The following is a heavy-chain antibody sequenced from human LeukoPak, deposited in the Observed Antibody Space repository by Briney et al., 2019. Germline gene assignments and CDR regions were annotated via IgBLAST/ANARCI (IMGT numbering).Heavy chain of an antibody. D-gene: IGHD2-8*01. V-gene: IGHV3-7*03. J-gene: IGHJ4*02. CDR1: GFTLSSYW. CDR2: IKQDGSEK. Sequence: SGGSLRLSCAASGFTLSSYWMSWVRQAPGKGLEWVANIKQDGSEKYYVDSVKGRFTISRDNAKNSLYLQMNSLRAEDTALYYCAREADCTNGVCYADFVYWGQGTLVTVSS. CDR3: AREADCTNGVCYADFVY.